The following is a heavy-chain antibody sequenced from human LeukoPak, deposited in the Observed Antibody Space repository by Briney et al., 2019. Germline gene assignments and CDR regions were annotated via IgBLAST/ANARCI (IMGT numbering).Heavy chain of an antibody. Sequence: GGSLRLSCAASGFTFSTHAMNWVRQAPGKGLEWVSTISGSGGSTYYADSVKGRFTISRDNSKNTLYLQMNSLRAEDTAVYYCAKNQLGYSYGLSYFDYWGQGTLVTVSS. D-gene: IGHD5-18*01. J-gene: IGHJ4*02. V-gene: IGHV3-23*01. CDR1: GFTFSTHA. CDR3: AKNQLGYSYGLSYFDY. CDR2: ISGSGGST.